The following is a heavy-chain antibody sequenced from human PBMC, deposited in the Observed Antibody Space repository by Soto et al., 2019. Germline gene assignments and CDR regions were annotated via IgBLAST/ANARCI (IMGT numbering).Heavy chain of an antibody. J-gene: IGHJ6*03. CDR2: MNPNSGNT. D-gene: IGHD2-2*01. Sequence: GASVKVSCKASGYTFTSYVINWVRQATGQGLEWMGWMNPNSGNTGYAQKFQGRVTMTRNTSISTAYMELSSLRSEDTAVYYCARGQYQLLTVYYYYMDVWGKGTTVTVSS. V-gene: IGHV1-8*01. CDR3: ARGQYQLLTVYYYYMDV. CDR1: GYTFTSYV.